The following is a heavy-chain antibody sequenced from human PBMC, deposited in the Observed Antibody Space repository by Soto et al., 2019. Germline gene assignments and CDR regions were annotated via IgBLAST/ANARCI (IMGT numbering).Heavy chain of an antibody. CDR1: GFTFSSYG. Sequence: GGSLRLSCAASGFTFSSYGMHWVRQAPGKGLEWVAVIWYDGSNKYYADSVKGRFTISRDNSKNTLYLQMNSLRAEDTAVYYCARDSIAASDFAADYYYYGMDVWGQGTTVTVSS. V-gene: IGHV3-33*01. CDR3: ARDSIAASDFAADYYYYGMDV. D-gene: IGHD6-13*01. J-gene: IGHJ6*02. CDR2: IWYDGSNK.